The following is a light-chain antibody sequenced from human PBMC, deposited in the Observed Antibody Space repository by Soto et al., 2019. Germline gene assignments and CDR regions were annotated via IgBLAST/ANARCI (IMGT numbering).Light chain of an antibody. CDR1: QSIGSN. CDR3: QQYTDWPRT. J-gene: IGKJ2*01. Sequence: EIVMTQSPATLSVSPGERATLSCSASQSIGSNLAWYQQKPGQAPRLLIYGASTRATGIPARFSGSGSGTDFTLTISSLESEDFAVYYCQQYTDWPRTFGQGTKLEIK. V-gene: IGKV3-15*01. CDR2: GAS.